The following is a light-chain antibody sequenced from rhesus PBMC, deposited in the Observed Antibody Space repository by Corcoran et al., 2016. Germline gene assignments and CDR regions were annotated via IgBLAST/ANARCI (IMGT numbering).Light chain of an antibody. V-gene: IGKV1-36*01. Sequence: DIQMTQSPSSLSASVGDRVTITCRASQCISNYLSWYQQKPGKAPTSLIYAASSLESGVPSRFSGSGSGTEFTLTISSLQPEDFAAYYCLQYNSKPLTFGGGTKVEIK. J-gene: IGKJ4*01. CDR2: AAS. CDR1: QCISNY. CDR3: LQYNSKPLT.